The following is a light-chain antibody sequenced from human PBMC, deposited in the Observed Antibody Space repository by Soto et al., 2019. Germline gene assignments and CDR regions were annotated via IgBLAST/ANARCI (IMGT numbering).Light chain of an antibody. CDR1: QGISSY. Sequence: DIQLTQSPSFLSASVGDRVTITCRASQGISSYLAWYQQKPGKAPKLLIYAASTLQSGVPSSFSGSGSGTEFHLTISSLQPEDFATYYCQQLNRYPFTFGPGTKVDIK. J-gene: IGKJ3*01. CDR2: AAS. CDR3: QQLNRYPFT. V-gene: IGKV1-9*01.